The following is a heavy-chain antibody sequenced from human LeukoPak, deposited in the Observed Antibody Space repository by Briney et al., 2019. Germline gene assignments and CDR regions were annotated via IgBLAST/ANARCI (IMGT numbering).Heavy chain of an antibody. Sequence: GASVKVSCKASGYTFTGYYMHWVRQAPGQGLEWMGWINPNSGGTNYAQKFQGRVTMTRDTSSSTVYMDLSSLRSDDTAVYYCARPRYTNSQDAFDIWGQGTMVIVSS. J-gene: IGHJ3*02. CDR2: INPNSGGT. V-gene: IGHV1-2*02. CDR3: ARPRYTNSQDAFDI. D-gene: IGHD3-9*01. CDR1: GYTFTGYY.